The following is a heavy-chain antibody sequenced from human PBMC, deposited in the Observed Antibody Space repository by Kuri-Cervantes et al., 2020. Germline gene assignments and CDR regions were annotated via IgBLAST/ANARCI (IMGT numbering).Heavy chain of an antibody. CDR1: GGTFTGYY. V-gene: IGHV1-2*02. J-gene: IGHJ5*02. CDR3: ARDASSWPRNNWFDP. CDR2: INPNSGGT. Sequence: GESLKISCKASGGTFTGYYMHWVRQAPGQGPEWMGWINPNSGGTNYAQKFQGRVTMTRDKSISTAYMELSRLRSDDTAVYYCARDASSWPRNNWFDPWGQGTLVTVSS. D-gene: IGHD6-13*01.